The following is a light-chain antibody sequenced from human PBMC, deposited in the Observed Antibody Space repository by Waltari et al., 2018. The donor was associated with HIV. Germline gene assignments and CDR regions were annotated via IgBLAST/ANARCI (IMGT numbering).Light chain of an antibody. CDR1: ESVNNY. V-gene: IGKV1-39*01. Sequence: DIQMTQSPSSLSASVGDRVTITCRARESVNNYLHWYQQKPGKAPKLLIYAASTVQSGVPSRFSGSGSGTDFTLTINSLQPEDVATYYCQHSYGTPLTFGGGTKVEIK. J-gene: IGKJ4*01. CDR2: AAS. CDR3: QHSYGTPLT.